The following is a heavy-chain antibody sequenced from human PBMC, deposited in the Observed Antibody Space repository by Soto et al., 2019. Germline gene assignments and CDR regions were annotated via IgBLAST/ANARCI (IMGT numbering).Heavy chain of an antibody. V-gene: IGHV3-7*01. CDR3: ARDPAPVGYRGLDV. J-gene: IGHJ6*02. CDR2: IKEDGSEK. Sequence: GGSLRLSCAASGFTFSSSWMTWVRQAPGKGLAWVANIKEDGSEKYYVDSVKGRFTISRDNTNESLYLQMNSLRAEDTAVYYCARDPAPVGYRGLDVWGQGTTVTASS. CDR1: GFTFSSSW. D-gene: IGHD5-12*01.